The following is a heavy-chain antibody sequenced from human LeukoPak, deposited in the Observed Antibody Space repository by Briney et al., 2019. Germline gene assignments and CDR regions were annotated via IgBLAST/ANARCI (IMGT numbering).Heavy chain of an antibody. Sequence: ASVKVSCKASGGTFSSYAISWVRQAPGQGLEWMGGIIPIFGTANYAQKFQGRVTITTDESTSTAYMELSSLRSEDTAVYYCARDRGYSSSWYKGLVDYWGQGTLVTVSS. D-gene: IGHD6-13*01. CDR2: IIPIFGTA. V-gene: IGHV1-69*05. CDR1: GGTFSSYA. CDR3: ARDRGYSSSWYKGLVDY. J-gene: IGHJ4*02.